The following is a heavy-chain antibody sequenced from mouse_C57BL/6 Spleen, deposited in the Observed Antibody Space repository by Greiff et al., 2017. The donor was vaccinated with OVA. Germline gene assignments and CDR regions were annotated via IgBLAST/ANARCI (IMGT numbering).Heavy chain of an antibody. D-gene: IGHD3-1*01. CDR1: GYSITSGYY. Sequence: EVKLMESGPGLVKPSQSLSLTCSVTGYSITSGYYWNWIRQFPGNKLEWMGYISYDGSNNYNPSLKNRISITRDTSKNQFCLKLNSVTTEDTATYYCARRGLRWYFDVWGTGTTVTVSS. CDR3: ARRGLRWYFDV. V-gene: IGHV3-6*01. CDR2: ISYDGSN. J-gene: IGHJ1*03.